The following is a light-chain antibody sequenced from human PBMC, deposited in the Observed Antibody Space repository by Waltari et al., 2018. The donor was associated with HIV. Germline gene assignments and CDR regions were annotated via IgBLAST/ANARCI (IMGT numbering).Light chain of an antibody. Sequence: EIVMTQSPATLSLSPGERATLSCKASESVVNYLAWYQQTPGQAPGLLIYGASTTATGVAGRFSGNGSGTEFTLTINSLQPEDFAIYYCPQYKSRPYTFGQGTKLEI. J-gene: IGKJ2*01. CDR2: GAS. CDR1: ESVVNY. V-gene: IGKV3-15*01. CDR3: PQYKSRPYT.